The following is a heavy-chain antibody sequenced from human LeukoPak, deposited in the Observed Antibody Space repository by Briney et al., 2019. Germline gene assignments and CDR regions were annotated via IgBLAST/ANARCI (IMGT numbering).Heavy chain of an antibody. Sequence: SETLSLTCTVSGYSISSGYYWGWIRQPPGKGLEWIGSIYHSGSTYYNPSLKSRVTISVDTSKNQFSLKLSSVTAADTAVYYCARDLRDFWSGSLNWFDTWGQGTLVTVSS. V-gene: IGHV4-38-2*02. J-gene: IGHJ5*02. CDR2: IYHSGST. CDR3: ARDLRDFWSGSLNWFDT. D-gene: IGHD3-3*01. CDR1: GYSISSGYY.